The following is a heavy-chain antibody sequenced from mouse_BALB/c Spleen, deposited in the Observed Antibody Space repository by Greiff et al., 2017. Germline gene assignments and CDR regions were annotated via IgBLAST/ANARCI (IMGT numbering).Heavy chain of an antibody. J-gene: IGHJ1*01. CDR2: ISTYYGDA. Sequence: QVQLQQSGAELVRPGVSVKISCKGSGYTFTDYAMHWVKQSHAKSLEWIGVISTYYGDASYNQKFKGKATMTVDKSSSTAYMELARLTSEDSAIYYCARSGGTDFDVWGAGTTVTVSS. CDR1: GYTFTDYA. D-gene: IGHD4-1*01. CDR3: ARSGGTDFDV. V-gene: IGHV1S137*01.